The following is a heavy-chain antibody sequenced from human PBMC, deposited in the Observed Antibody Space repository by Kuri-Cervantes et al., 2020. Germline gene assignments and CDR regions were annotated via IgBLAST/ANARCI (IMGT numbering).Heavy chain of an antibody. CDR2: ISGSGGST. CDR1: GFTFGSYA. CDR3: AKSSGNSGFDY. Sequence: GESLKISCTASGFTFGSYAMSWVRQAPGKGLEWVSAISGSGGSTYYADSVKSRFTISRDNSKNTLYLQMNSLRAEDTAVYYCAKSSGNSGFDYWGQGTLVTVSS. D-gene: IGHD4-23*01. V-gene: IGHV3-23*01. J-gene: IGHJ4*02.